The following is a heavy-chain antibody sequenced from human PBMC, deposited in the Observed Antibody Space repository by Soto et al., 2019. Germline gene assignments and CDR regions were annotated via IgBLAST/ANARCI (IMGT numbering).Heavy chain of an antibody. D-gene: IGHD3-3*01. CDR3: ARLNPYYDFWSGYESYYYYMDV. J-gene: IGHJ6*03. CDR1: GFTFSSYW. CDR2: INSDGSST. Sequence: GGSLRLSCAASGFTFSSYWMHWVRQAPGKGLVWVSRINSDGSSTRYADSVKGRFTISRDNAKNTRYLQMNSLRAEDTAVYYCARLNPYYDFWSGYESYYYYMDVWGKGTTVTVSS. V-gene: IGHV3-74*01.